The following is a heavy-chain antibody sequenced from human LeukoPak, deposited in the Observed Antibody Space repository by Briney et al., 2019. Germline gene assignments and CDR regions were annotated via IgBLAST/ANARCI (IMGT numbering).Heavy chain of an antibody. CDR1: GFTFSIYT. V-gene: IGHV3-21*01. J-gene: IGHJ4*02. D-gene: IGHD6-19*01. CDR3: ARLASGWDPLLSSVGRPNDY. CDR2: ISSSSSYI. Sequence: GGSLRLSCAASGFTFSIYTMSWVRQAPGKGLEWVSSISSSSSYIYYADSMKGRFTISRDNAKTSLYLQMNSLRGEDTAVYYCARLASGWDPLLSSVGRPNDYWGQETLVTVSS.